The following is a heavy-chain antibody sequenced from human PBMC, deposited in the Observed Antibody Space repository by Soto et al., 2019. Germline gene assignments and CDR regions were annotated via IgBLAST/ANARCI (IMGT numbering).Heavy chain of an antibody. J-gene: IGHJ4*01. CDR1: GYTVSELS. CDR2: YDVGAGET. Sequence: SSVKVSCKVPGYTVSELSMQWVRQAPGKGVEWMGVYDVGAGETIYAQKFQSRVTMADDTSTETAYMELSSLRSEDTAVYYCATRSVYSSGWNNPPGAPYGYLDHWG. CDR3: ATRSVYSSGWNNPPGAPYGYLDH. D-gene: IGHD6-19*01. V-gene: IGHV1-24*01.